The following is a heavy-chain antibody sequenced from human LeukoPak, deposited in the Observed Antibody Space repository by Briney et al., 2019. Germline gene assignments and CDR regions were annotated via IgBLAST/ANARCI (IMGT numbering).Heavy chain of an antibody. D-gene: IGHD6-6*01. Sequence: EGSLRLSCAASGFTFSDFWMHWVRQVPGKGLVWVSRINSDGRSTTYADSVRGRFTISRDNARNTLFLQMDSLRDEDSAVYYCARDRDSYSSSSGFDPWGQGTLVTVSA. CDR3: ARDRDSYSSSSGFDP. V-gene: IGHV3-74*01. J-gene: IGHJ5*02. CDR2: INSDGRST. CDR1: GFTFSDFW.